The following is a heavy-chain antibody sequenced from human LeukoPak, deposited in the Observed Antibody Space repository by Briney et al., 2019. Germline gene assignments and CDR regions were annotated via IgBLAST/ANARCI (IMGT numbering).Heavy chain of an antibody. V-gene: IGHV4-38-2*02. D-gene: IGHD1-26*01. CDR1: GYSISSGYY. CDR2: IYHSGST. J-gene: IGHJ4*02. CDR3: ARLAGATPFDY. Sequence: SETLSLTCTVSGYSISSGYYWGWIRQPPGKGLEWIGSIYHSGSTYYNPPLKSRVTISVDTSKNQFSLKLSSVTAADTAVCYCARLAGATPFDYWGQGTLVTVSS.